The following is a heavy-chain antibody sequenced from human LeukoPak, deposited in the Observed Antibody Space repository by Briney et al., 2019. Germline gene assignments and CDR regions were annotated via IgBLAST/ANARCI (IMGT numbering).Heavy chain of an antibody. CDR1: GYTFTGYY. D-gene: IGHD2-8*01. CDR3: ARDQVLMVNGAGHAFDY. CDR2: INPNSGGT. Sequence: ASVKVSCKASGYTFTGYYMHWVRQAPGQGLEWMGWINPNSGGTNYAQKFQGRVTMTRDTSISTAYMELSRLRSDDTAVYYCARDQVLMVNGAGHAFDYWGQGTLVTVSS. J-gene: IGHJ4*02. V-gene: IGHV1-2*02.